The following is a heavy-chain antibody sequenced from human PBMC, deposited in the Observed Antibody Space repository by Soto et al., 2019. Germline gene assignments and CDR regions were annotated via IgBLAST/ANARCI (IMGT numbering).Heavy chain of an antibody. V-gene: IGHV1-69*13. CDR1: GGTFSSYA. CDR2: IIPIFGTA. Sequence: SVKVSCKASGGTFSSYAISWVLQAPGQGLEWMGGIIPIFGTANYAQKFQGRVTITADESTSTAYMELSSLRSEDTAVYYCASADYYDSSGRSAFDIWGQGTMVTVS. CDR3: ASADYYDSSGRSAFDI. D-gene: IGHD3-22*01. J-gene: IGHJ3*02.